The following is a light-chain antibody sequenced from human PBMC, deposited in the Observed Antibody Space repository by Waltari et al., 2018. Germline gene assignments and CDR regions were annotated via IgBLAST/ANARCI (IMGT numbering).Light chain of an antibody. V-gene: IGLV2-23*01. CDR1: SSDVGGYNL. CDR2: EGD. Sequence: QSALTQPASVSGSPGQSITISCTETSSDVGGYNLFSWYQQHPGKVPKLIIYEGDRRPSGVSNRFSGSRSGNTASLTISGLQAEDEADYYCCSYAGSSTVVFGGGTKLTVL. J-gene: IGLJ2*01. CDR3: CSYAGSSTVV.